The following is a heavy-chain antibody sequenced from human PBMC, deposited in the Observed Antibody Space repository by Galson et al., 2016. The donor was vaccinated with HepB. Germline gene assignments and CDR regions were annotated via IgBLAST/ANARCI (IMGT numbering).Heavy chain of an antibody. J-gene: IGHJ4*02. CDR3: ARMITGGAGYNFGYYFDY. Sequence: PALVKPTQTLTLTCSFSGFSLDTSGVSVGWIRQPPGKALEWLALISWDDDKQYNPSLSSRVTITKDTSKNQVVLTMTNMDPVDTATYYCARMITGGAGYNFGYYFDYWGQGTLVTVSS. V-gene: IGHV2-5*02. CDR1: GFSLDTSGVS. CDR2: ISWDDDK. D-gene: IGHD5-18*01.